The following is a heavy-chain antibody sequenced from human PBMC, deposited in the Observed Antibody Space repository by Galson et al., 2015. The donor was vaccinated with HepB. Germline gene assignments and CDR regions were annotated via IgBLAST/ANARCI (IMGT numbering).Heavy chain of an antibody. J-gene: IGHJ4*02. Sequence: SLRLSCAASGFTFSSYGMHWVRQAPGKGLEWVAVISYDGSNKYYADSVKGRFTISRDNSKNTLYLQMNSLRAEDAAVYYCAKEWGDIVVVPAAGGDHFDYWGQGTLVTVSS. V-gene: IGHV3-30*18. CDR3: AKEWGDIVVVPAAGGDHFDY. D-gene: IGHD2-2*01. CDR1: GFTFSSYG. CDR2: ISYDGSNK.